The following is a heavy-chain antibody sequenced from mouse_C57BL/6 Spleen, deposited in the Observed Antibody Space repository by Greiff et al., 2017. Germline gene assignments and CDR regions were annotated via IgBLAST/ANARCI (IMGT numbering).Heavy chain of an antibody. V-gene: IGHV2-2*01. Sequence: VQLQESGPGLVQPSQSLSITCTVSGFSLTSYGVHWVRQSPGKGLEWLGVIWSGGSTDYNAAFISIMSISKDNSKSQVFFKMNSLQADDTAIYYCARNQDYYDSYYFDDWGQGTTLTVSS. CDR2: IWSGGST. D-gene: IGHD1-1*01. CDR3: ARNQDYYDSYYFDD. CDR1: GFSLTSYG. J-gene: IGHJ2*01.